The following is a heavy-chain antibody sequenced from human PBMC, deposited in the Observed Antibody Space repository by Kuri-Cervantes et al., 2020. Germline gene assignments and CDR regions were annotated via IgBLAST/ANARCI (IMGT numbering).Heavy chain of an antibody. J-gene: IGHJ5*02. D-gene: IGHD1-1*01. V-gene: IGHV4-61*02. CDR2: IYTSGST. Sequence: SETLSLTCTVSGGSISSGSYYWSWIRQPAGKGLEWIGRIYTSGSTNYNPSLKSRVTISVDTSKNQFSLKLSSVTAADTAVYYCAKSTGRVDWFDPWGQGTLVTVSS. CDR3: AKSTGRVDWFDP. CDR1: GGSISSGSYY.